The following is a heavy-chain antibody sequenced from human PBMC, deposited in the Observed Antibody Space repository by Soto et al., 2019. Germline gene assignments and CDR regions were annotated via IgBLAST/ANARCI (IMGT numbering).Heavy chain of an antibody. V-gene: IGHV3-23*01. Sequence: GWSLRLSCAAARFSFSSYAMSWVRQAPGKGLEWVSTISGSGGGTYYADSMKGRFTISRDNSKNTLYLQMYSLRVEDTAVYYCARESDHWGQGTLVTAP. CDR2: ISGSGGGT. J-gene: IGHJ4*02. CDR1: RFSFSSYA. CDR3: ARESDH.